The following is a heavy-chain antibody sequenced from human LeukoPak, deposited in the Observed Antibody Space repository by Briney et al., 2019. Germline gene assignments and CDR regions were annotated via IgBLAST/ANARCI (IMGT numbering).Heavy chain of an antibody. V-gene: IGHV3-23*01. Sequence: GGSLRLSCAASGFTFSSYAMSWVRQAPGKGLEWVSVIRNSGGSTNYADSVKGRFTISRDNSESTLYLQMNSLRAEDTAVYYCAKDIYGDYGGFDNWGQGTLVTVSS. CDR1: GFTFSSYA. CDR2: IRNSGGST. CDR3: AKDIYGDYGGFDN. D-gene: IGHD4-17*01. J-gene: IGHJ4*02.